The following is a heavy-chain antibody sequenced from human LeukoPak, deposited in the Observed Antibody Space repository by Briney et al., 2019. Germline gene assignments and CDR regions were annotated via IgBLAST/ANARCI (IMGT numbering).Heavy chain of an antibody. V-gene: IGHV1-69*13. CDR2: IIPIFGTA. D-gene: IGHD3-3*01. CDR1: GGTFSSYA. J-gene: IGHJ4*02. Sequence: SVKVSCKASGGTFSSYAISWVRQAPGQGLEWMGGIIPIFGTANYAQKFQGRVTITADESTSTAYMELSSLRSEDTAVYYCARDGSFWRGYPYYFDYWGQGTLVTVSS. CDR3: ARDGSFWRGYPYYFDY.